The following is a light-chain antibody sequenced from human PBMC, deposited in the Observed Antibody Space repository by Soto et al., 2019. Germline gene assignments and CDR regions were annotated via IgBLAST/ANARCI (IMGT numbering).Light chain of an antibody. Sequence: QSVLTQPPSASGSPGQSVTISCTGTSSDVGGYKYVSWYQHYPGKAPKLMIYDVNKRPSGVPDRFSGSKSGNTASLTVSGLQAEDEADYCCFSYAGSNNYVFGTGTKVTVL. CDR1: SSDVGGYKY. CDR2: DVN. J-gene: IGLJ1*01. CDR3: FSYAGSNNYV. V-gene: IGLV2-8*01.